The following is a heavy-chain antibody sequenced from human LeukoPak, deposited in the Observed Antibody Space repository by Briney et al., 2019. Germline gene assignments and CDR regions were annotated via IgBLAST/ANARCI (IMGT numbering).Heavy chain of an antibody. D-gene: IGHD1-7*01. CDR2: INPNSGST. V-gene: IGHV1-46*01. CDR3: TREDYLELQNYYYYYGMDV. Sequence: GASVKVSCKASGYTFTNYYMHWVRQAPGQGLEWVGIINPNSGSTAYAQKFQGRVAMTRDTSTSTVYMELSSLRSEDTAVYYCTREDYLELQNYYYYYGMDVWGQGTTVTVSS. CDR1: GYTFTNYY. J-gene: IGHJ6*02.